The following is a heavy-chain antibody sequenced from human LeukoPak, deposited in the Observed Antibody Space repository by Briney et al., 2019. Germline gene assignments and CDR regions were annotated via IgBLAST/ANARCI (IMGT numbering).Heavy chain of an antibody. CDR3: ARERDAWFGELDDAFDI. J-gene: IGHJ3*02. Sequence: ASVKVSCKASGYTFTGYYMHWVRQAPGQGLEWMGWINPNSGGTNYAQKFQGRVTMTRDTSISTAYMELSRLRSDDTAVYYCARERDAWFGELDDAFDIWGQGTMVTVSS. CDR1: GYTFTGYY. D-gene: IGHD3-10*01. V-gene: IGHV1-2*02. CDR2: INPNSGGT.